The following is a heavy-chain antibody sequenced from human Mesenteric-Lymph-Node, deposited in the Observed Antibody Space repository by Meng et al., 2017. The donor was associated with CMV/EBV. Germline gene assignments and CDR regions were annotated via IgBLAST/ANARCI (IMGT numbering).Heavy chain of an antibody. CDR3: ARSLSLAFDI. CDR2: INPGDSDT. CDR1: GYSLSNYW. D-gene: IGHD3-16*02. Sequence: KVSCKGSGYSLSNYWIAWVRQMPGKGLEWMGIINPGDSDTRYSPSFQGQVTISVDKSISTAYLQWSSLKASDTAMYYCARSLSLAFDIWGQGTMVTVSS. J-gene: IGHJ3*02. V-gene: IGHV5-51*01.